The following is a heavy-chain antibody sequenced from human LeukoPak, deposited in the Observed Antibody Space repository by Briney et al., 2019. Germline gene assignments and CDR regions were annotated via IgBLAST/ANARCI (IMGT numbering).Heavy chain of an antibody. J-gene: IGHJ5*02. D-gene: IGHD3-9*01. Sequence: PSETLSLTCAVYGGSFSGYYWSWIRQPPGKGLEWIGEINHSGSTNYNPSLKSRVTISVDTSKNQFSLKLSSVTAADTAVYYCASGPWGDILTGRTFDPWGQGTLVTVSS. V-gene: IGHV4-34*01. CDR3: ASGPWGDILTGRTFDP. CDR2: INHSGST. CDR1: GGSFSGYY.